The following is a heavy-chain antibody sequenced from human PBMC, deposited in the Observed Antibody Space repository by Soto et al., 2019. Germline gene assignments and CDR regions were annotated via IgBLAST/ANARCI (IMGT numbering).Heavy chain of an antibody. D-gene: IGHD6-19*01. CDR3: ASRESSGWYFDYYYGMDG. CDR2: IYYSGST. J-gene: IGHJ6*02. Sequence: SETLSLTCTVSGGSISSSSYYWGWIRQPPGKGLEWIGSIYYSGSTYYNPSLKSRVTISVDTSKNQFSLKLSSMTAADTAVYYCASRESSGWYFDYYYGMDGWGQGTTVTVSS. V-gene: IGHV4-39*01. CDR1: GGSISSSSYY.